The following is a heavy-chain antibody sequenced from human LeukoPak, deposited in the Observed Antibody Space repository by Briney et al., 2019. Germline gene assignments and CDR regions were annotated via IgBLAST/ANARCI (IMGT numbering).Heavy chain of an antibody. CDR3: ARDYESESVVYFDP. CDR2: INPNSGGT. Sequence: ASVKVSSKASGYTFTGYYMHWVRQAPGQGLEWMGWINPNSGGTNYAQKFQGRVTMTRDTSISTAYMELSRLRSDDTAVYYCARDYESESVVYFDPWGQGTLVTVSS. J-gene: IGHJ5*02. V-gene: IGHV1-2*02. CDR1: GYTFTGYY. D-gene: IGHD2-8*02.